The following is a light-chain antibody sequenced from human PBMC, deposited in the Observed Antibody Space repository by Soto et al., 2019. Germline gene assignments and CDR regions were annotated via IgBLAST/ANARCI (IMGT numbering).Light chain of an antibody. Sequence: QSVLTQPASVSGSPGQSITISCAGTMRDVGAYNLVACYQQHPGRAPPLIIYEVRNLPSGIYFRFSGSTSGNTASLTISVLQDEAGADYYCSSYTSKSSIIFGGGT. J-gene: IGLJ2*01. CDR2: EVR. V-gene: IGLV2-14*01. CDR3: SSYTSKSSII. CDR1: MRDVGAYNL.